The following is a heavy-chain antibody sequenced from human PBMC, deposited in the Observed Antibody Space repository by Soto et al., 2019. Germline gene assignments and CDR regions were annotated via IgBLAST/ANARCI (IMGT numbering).Heavy chain of an antibody. CDR1: GFTFSNYA. V-gene: IGHV3-30-3*01. CDR3: ARDRFASSWSYFDY. D-gene: IGHD6-13*01. J-gene: IGHJ4*02. CDR2: ISDDGSNK. Sequence: QVPLVESGGGVVQPGRSLRLSCEASGFTFSNYALHWVRRAPGKGLEWVAVISDDGSNKYYADSVKGRFTISRDNSKNTLYLQMNSLRAEDTAVYYCARDRFASSWSYFDYWGQGTPVTVSS.